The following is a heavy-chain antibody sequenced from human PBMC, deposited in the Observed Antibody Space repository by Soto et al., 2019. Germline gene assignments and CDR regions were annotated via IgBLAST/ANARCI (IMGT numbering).Heavy chain of an antibody. CDR3: GRGVSSGWNPTRVDP. J-gene: IGHJ5*02. CDR2: VYGVGTS. D-gene: IGHD6-25*01. V-gene: IGHV4-30-4*08. Sequence: QIQLQESGPGLVKPSETLSLTCSVSGDSIRSVGYYWTWIRQPPGKGLEWLGDVYGVGTSRYNASPRSRLYISAGPSNNAISRTLTAVTATDTAVYFCGRGVSSGWNPTRVDPWGHG. CDR1: GDSIRSVGYY.